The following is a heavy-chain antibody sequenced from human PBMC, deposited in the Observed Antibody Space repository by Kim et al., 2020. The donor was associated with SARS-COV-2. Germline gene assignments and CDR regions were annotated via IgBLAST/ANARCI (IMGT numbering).Heavy chain of an antibody. J-gene: IGHJ5*02. CDR1: GYTFTSYA. Sequence: ASVKVSCKASGYTFTSYAMHWVRQAPGQRLEWMGWINAGNGNTKYSQKFQGRVTITRDTSASTAYLELSSLRSEDTAVYYCARERHYDILTGYSTTNWFDAWGQGTLVTVSS. CDR3: ARERHYDILTGYSTTNWFDA. V-gene: IGHV1-3*01. D-gene: IGHD3-9*01. CDR2: INAGNGNT.